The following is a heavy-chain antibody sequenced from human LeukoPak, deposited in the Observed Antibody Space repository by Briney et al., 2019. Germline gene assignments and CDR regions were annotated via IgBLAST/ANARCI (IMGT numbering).Heavy chain of an antibody. D-gene: IGHD3-10*01. CDR1: GGSFSGYY. J-gene: IGHJ5*02. Sequence: PSETLSLTCAVYGGSFSGYYWSWIRQPPGKGLEWIGYIYYSGSTNYNTSLKSRVTISVDTSKNQFSLKLSSVTAADTAVYYCARGVTMIRGVILERTKSTNCFDPWGQGTLVIVSS. CDR3: ARGVTMIRGVILERTKSTNCFDP. CDR2: IYYSGST. V-gene: IGHV4-59*01.